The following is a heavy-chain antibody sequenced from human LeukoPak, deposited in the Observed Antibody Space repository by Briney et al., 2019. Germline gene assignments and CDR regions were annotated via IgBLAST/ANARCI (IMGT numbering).Heavy chain of an antibody. CDR2: IHHTGNT. Sequence: KSSETLSLTCTVSGSSITTYTHWGWIRQSPGKVLEWIASIHHTGNTYYNPSLESRVTISIDTSKNQFSLEVRSVTAADTAFYFCVNSKSNYEAVSWGPGTLVTVSS. CDR1: GSSITTYTH. D-gene: IGHD3-22*01. J-gene: IGHJ5*02. CDR3: VNSKSNYEAVS. V-gene: IGHV4-38-2*02.